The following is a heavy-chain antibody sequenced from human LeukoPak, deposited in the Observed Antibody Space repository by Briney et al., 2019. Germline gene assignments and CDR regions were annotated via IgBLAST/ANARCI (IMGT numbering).Heavy chain of an antibody. D-gene: IGHD1-14*01. CDR1: GFTFSSYG. CDR3: AKNLLITGND. J-gene: IGHJ4*02. Sequence: GGSLRLSCAASGFTFSSYGMRWVRQAPGKGLKWVSAISGSGGSTYYADSVKGRFTISRDNSKNTLYLQMHSLRAEDTAVYYCAKNLLITGNDWGQGILVTVSS. V-gene: IGHV3-23*01. CDR2: ISGSGGST.